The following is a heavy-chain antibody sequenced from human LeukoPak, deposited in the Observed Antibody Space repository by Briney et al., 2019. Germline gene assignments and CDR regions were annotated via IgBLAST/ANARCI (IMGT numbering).Heavy chain of an antibody. V-gene: IGHV3-30*18. CDR3: AKDRWVVVVPAAMGYFDY. CDR1: GFTFSSYG. CDR2: ISYDGSNK. D-gene: IGHD2-2*01. Sequence: GGSLRLSCAASGFTFSSYGMHWVRQAPGKGLEWVAVISYDGSNKYYADSVKGRFTIPRDNSKNTLYLQMNSLRAEDTAVYYCAKDRWVVVVPAAMGYFDYWGQGTLVTVSS. J-gene: IGHJ4*02.